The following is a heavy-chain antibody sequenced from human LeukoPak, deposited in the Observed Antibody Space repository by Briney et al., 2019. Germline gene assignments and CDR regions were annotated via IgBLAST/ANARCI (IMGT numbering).Heavy chain of an antibody. Sequence: SETLSLTCTVSGGSISSYYWTWIRQPPGKGLEWIGCIYYSGSTNYNNYNPSLKSRATISVDTSNNQFSLKLTSVTAADTAMYYCGRNGAYCIDYWGQGTLVTVSS. J-gene: IGHJ4*02. CDR2: IYYSGSTNYN. CDR1: GGSISSYY. CDR3: GRNGAYCIDY. D-gene: IGHD2-8*01. V-gene: IGHV4-59*12.